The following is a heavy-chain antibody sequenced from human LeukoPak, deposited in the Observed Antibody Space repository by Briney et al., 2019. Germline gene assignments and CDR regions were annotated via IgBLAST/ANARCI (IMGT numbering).Heavy chain of an antibody. V-gene: IGHV3-53*01. CDR2: TYSGGTT. CDR3: ARDRYSSGSNRYFDH. J-gene: IGHJ4*02. Sequence: GGSLRLSCAASGFTVSSNCMSWVRPAPGKGLEWVSFTYSGGTTYYTDSVKGRFTISRDNSKNTVFLQMNSLRAEDTAVYYCARDRYSSGSNRYFDHWGQGTLVTVSS. D-gene: IGHD6-19*01. CDR1: GFTVSSNC.